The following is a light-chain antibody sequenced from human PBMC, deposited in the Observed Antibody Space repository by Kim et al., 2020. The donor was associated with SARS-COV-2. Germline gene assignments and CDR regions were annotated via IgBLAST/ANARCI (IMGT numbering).Light chain of an antibody. CDR2: DTS. CDR3: LLSYSGARLV. V-gene: IGLV7-46*01. CDR1: TGTVTSGHY. J-gene: IGLJ2*01. Sequence: QAVVTQEPSLTVSPGGTVTLTCGSRTGTVTSGHYPYWFQQKPGQAPRTLIYDTSNIHSWTPARFSGSLLGGKAALTLSGAQPEDEADYYCLLSYSGARLVFGGGTQLTVL.